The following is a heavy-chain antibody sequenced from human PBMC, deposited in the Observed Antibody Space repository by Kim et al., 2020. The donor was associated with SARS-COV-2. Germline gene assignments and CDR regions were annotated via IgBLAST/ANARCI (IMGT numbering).Heavy chain of an antibody. Sequence: SETLSLTCTVSGGSISSSSYYWGWIRQPPGKGLEWIGSIYYSGSTYYNPSLKSRVTISVDTYKNQFSLKLSSVTAADTAVYYCAGRIVVVTAATETTYAFDIWGQGTMVTVSS. D-gene: IGHD2-2*01. CDR3: AGRIVVVTAATETTYAFDI. V-gene: IGHV4-39*01. J-gene: IGHJ3*02. CDR1: GGSISSSSYY. CDR2: IYYSGST.